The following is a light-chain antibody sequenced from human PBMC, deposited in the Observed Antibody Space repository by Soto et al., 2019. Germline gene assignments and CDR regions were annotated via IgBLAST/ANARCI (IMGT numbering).Light chain of an antibody. CDR3: QQYGSSPPIT. CDR1: QSVSSSY. Sequence: EIVLTQAPGTLSLSPGERATLSCRASQSVSSSYLAWYQRKPGQAPGVLIYGASSRATGIPDRFSGSGSGTDFTLTISRLEPEDFAVYYCQQYGSSPPITFGPGTRLEIK. J-gene: IGKJ5*01. V-gene: IGKV3-20*01. CDR2: GAS.